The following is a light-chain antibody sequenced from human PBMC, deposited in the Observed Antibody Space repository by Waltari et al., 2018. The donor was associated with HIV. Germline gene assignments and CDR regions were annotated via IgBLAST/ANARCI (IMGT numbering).Light chain of an antibody. V-gene: IGKV3-20*01. CDR3: QQYGSARRT. J-gene: IGKJ4*01. CDR2: GAS. Sequence: EIVLTPSPGPLSLSPGERATLSCRACQSVAGNALAWYQHKPGQAPRLLIFGASSRVTGIPDRFSGSGSGTDFSLTISRLQPEDFAVYYCQQYGSARRTFGGGTKVESK. CDR1: QSVAGNA.